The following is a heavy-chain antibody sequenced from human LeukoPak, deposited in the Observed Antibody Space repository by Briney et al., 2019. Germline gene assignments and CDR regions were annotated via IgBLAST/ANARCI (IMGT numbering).Heavy chain of an antibody. CDR3: VRDESAVPTFRFDY. D-gene: IGHD4-17*01. Sequence: PGGSLRLSCAVSGFSFSNYWMSWVRQAPGKGLEWVGHIKEDGSEKNYVDSVKGRFTISRDNAKNSLYLQMNSLRAEDTAVYYRVRDESAVPTFRFDYWGQGTLVTASS. CDR1: GFSFSNYW. J-gene: IGHJ4*02. CDR2: IKEDGSEK. V-gene: IGHV3-7*01.